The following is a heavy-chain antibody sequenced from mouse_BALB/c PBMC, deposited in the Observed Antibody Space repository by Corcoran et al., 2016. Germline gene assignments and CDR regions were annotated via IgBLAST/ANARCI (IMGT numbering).Heavy chain of an antibody. V-gene: IGHV1-9*01. CDR2: ILPGSGST. CDR3: ARRNLAMDY. CDR1: GYTFSSYW. Sequence: QVQLQQSGAELMKPGASVKISCKATGYTFSSYWIEWVKQRPGHGLEWIGGILPGSGSTNYNEKFKGKATFTADTSSNTAYMQLSSLTSEDSAVYYCARRNLAMDYWGQGTSVTVSS. J-gene: IGHJ4*01.